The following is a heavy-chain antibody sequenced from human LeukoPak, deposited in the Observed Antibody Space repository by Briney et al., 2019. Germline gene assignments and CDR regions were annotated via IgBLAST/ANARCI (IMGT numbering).Heavy chain of an antibody. CDR1: GFTFSDYY. CDR3: AREGVAAVADAFDI. V-gene: IGHV3-11*06. CDR2: ISSSSSYT. J-gene: IGHJ3*02. Sequence: GGSLRLSCAASGFTFSDYYMSWIRQAPGKGLEWVSYISSSSSYTNYADSVKGRFTISRDNAKNSLYLQMNSLRAEDTAVCYCAREGVAAVADAFDIWGQGTMVTVSS. D-gene: IGHD6-19*01.